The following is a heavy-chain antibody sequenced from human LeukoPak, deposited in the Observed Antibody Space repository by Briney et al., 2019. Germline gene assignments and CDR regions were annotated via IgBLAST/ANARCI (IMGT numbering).Heavy chain of an antibody. Sequence: GGSLRLSCAASGFTFSSYAMHWVRQAPGKGLEWVAVISYDGSNKYYADSVKGRFTISRDNSKNTLYLQMNSLRAEDTAVYYYARSLMGEGFDYWGQGTLVTVSS. CDR2: ISYDGSNK. J-gene: IGHJ4*02. V-gene: IGHV3-30*04. CDR1: GFTFSSYA. CDR3: ARSLMGEGFDY. D-gene: IGHD3-10*01.